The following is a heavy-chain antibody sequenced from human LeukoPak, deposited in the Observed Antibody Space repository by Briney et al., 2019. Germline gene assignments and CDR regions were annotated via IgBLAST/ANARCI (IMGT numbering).Heavy chain of an antibody. CDR2: TYYSGST. CDR3: ARVGYYESSGYYEY. CDR1: GGSISSGGYY. Sequence: SETLSLTCTVSGGSISSGGYYWIWIRQHPGKGLEWIGYTYYSGSTYYNPSLKSRVTISVDTSKNQLSLNLSSVTAADTAVYYCARVGYYESSGYYEYWGQGTLVTVSS. V-gene: IGHV4-31*03. J-gene: IGHJ4*02. D-gene: IGHD3-22*01.